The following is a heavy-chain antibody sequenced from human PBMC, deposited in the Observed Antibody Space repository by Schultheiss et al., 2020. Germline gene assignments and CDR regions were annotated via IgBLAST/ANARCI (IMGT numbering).Heavy chain of an antibody. Sequence: GGSLRLSCAASGFTFSSYWMSWVRQAPGKGLEWVANIKQDGSEKYYVDSVKGRFTISRDNAKNSLYLQMNSLRAEDTAVYYCARGYGDYVYYFDYWGQGTLVTVSS. D-gene: IGHD4-17*01. CDR3: ARGYGDYVYYFDY. J-gene: IGHJ4*02. CDR2: IKQDGSEK. CDR1: GFTFSSYW. V-gene: IGHV3-7*04.